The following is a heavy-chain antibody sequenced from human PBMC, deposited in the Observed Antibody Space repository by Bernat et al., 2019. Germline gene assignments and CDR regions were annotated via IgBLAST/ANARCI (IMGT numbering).Heavy chain of an antibody. CDR2: ISATSDTT. CDR1: GFAFSTYA. V-gene: IGHV3-23*01. CDR3: AGGPRVGSEVGF. J-gene: IGHJ4*03. Sequence: EVQLLESGGGLVQPGGSLRLSCAASGFAFSTYAMNWVRQAPGKGLEWVSSISATSDTTHYAASVKGRFIISRDNSRNTLSLQMDRLGAEDTAIYYCAGGPRVGSEVGFWGLGTLVTVSS. D-gene: IGHD3-10*01.